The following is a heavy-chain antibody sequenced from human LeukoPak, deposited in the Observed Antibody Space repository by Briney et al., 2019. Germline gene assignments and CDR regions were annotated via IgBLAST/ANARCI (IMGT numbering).Heavy chain of an antibody. D-gene: IGHD3-10*01. CDR3: ARAGYWFGELSTSWFDP. J-gene: IGHJ5*02. CDR1: GYTFTSYD. CDR2: MNPNSGNT. V-gene: IGHV1-8*01. Sequence: GASVKVSCKASGYTFTSYDINWVRQATGQGLEWMGWMNPNSGNTGYAQKFQGRVTMTRNTSISTAYMELSSLRSEDTAMYYCARAGYWFGELSTSWFDPWGQGTLVTVS.